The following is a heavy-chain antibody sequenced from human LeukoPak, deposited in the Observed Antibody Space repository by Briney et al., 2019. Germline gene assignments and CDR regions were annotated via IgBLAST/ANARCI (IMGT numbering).Heavy chain of an antibody. D-gene: IGHD3-22*01. Sequence: SETLTLTCTASGGSISSYYWHWIRQPPGKGLEWMGYIYYSGSTNYNPSLKSRVTISVDTTKNQFSLKLSSVTAADTAVYYCARHDSSGDYYGFYPWGQGTLVTVSS. CDR1: GGSISSYY. J-gene: IGHJ5*02. CDR3: ARHDSSGDYYGFYP. CDR2: IYYSGST. V-gene: IGHV4-59*01.